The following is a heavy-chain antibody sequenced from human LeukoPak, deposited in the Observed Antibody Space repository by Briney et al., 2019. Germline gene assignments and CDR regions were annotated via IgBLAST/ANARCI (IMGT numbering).Heavy chain of an antibody. CDR1: GFTFDDYA. J-gene: IGHJ4*02. CDR2: ITWDGDST. D-gene: IGHD6-13*01. CDR3: AKSTSSWSEFEY. Sequence: QSGGSLRLSCAASGFTFDDYAMHWVRHAPGKGLEWVSLITWDGDSTYYADSVKGRFTISRDNSKNSLYLQMNSLRAEDTAFYYCAKSTSSWSEFEYWGQGTLVTVSS. V-gene: IGHV3-43D*03.